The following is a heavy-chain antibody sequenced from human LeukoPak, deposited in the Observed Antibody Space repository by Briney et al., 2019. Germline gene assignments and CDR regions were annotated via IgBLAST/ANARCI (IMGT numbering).Heavy chain of an antibody. Sequence: ASVKVSCKASGGTFSSYAISWVRQAPGQGLEWMGRIIPILGIANYAQKFQGRVTITADKSTSTAYMELSSLRSEDTAVYYCAREGRYYYDSSGSYFDYWGQGTLVTVSS. CDR1: GGTFSSYA. J-gene: IGHJ4*02. CDR3: AREGRYYYDSSGSYFDY. V-gene: IGHV1-69*04. CDR2: IIPILGIA. D-gene: IGHD3-22*01.